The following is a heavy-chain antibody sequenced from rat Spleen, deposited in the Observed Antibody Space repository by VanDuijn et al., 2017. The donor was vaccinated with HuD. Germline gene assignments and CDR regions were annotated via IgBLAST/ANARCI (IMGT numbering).Heavy chain of an antibody. D-gene: IGHD3-1*01. CDR1: GFTFSDYN. CDR3: ARLSATGVMDA. Sequence: EVQLVESGGGLVQPGRSLKLSCAASGFTFSDYNMAWVRQAPKKGLEWVATISYDGSSTYYRDSVKGRFTISRDNAKSTLYLEMDSLRSEDTATFYCARLSATGVMDAWGQGASVTVSS. CDR2: ISYDGSST. V-gene: IGHV5-7*01. J-gene: IGHJ4*01.